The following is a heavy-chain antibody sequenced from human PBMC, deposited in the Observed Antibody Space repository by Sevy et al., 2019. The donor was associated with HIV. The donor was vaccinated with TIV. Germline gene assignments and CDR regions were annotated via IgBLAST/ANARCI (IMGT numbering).Heavy chain of an antibody. CDR3: AGDEMGTAMEIGGYFDY. CDR2: ISSSSSTI. V-gene: IGHV3-48*02. CDR1: GFTFSSYS. D-gene: IGHD5-18*01. Sequence: AGGSLRLSCAASGFTFSSYSMNWVRQAPGKGLEWVSYISSSSSTIYYADSVKGRFTISRDNAKNSLYLQMNSLRDEDTVVDYCAGDEMGTAMEIGGYFDYWGQGTLVTVSS. J-gene: IGHJ4*02.